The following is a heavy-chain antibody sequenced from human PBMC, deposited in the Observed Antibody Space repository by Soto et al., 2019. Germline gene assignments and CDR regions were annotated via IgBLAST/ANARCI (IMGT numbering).Heavy chain of an antibody. J-gene: IGHJ6*02. V-gene: IGHV3-21*01. CDR1: GFTLSTYR. Sequence: EVQLVESGGGLVKSGGSLRLSCAASGFTLSTYRMTWVRQAPGKGLEWVSSSSSSSYYIHYADSVKGRFTISRDSAKISVYLQLNSLRAEDTAVYYCAREKEDEGSASLRVYCGMDAWGQGTTVTVSS. CDR2: SSSSSYYI. D-gene: IGHD6-6*01. CDR3: AREKEDEGSASLRVYCGMDA.